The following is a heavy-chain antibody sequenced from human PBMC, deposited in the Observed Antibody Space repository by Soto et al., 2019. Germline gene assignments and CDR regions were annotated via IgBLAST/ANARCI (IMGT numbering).Heavy chain of an antibody. CDR3: ARGGVV. CDR2: SSERGITT. CDR1: GFNFSNVD. D-gene: IGHD2-8*01. V-gene: IGHV3-48*03. Sequence: GGTLRLSCVASGFNFSNVDINWGRQAPGRGLEWMSLSSERGITTTYADSVRSRFTVSRDNAQSSLYLLMDRLTVEATAVYYCARGGVVWGRGVLVTVSS. J-gene: IGHJ4*02.